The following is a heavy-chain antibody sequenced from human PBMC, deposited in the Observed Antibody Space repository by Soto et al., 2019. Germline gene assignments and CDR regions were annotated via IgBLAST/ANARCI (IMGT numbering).Heavy chain of an antibody. J-gene: IGHJ4*02. CDR3: VKDSSYYYDSSGYSG. CDR2: ISSNGGST. Sequence: GSLRLSCSASGFTFSSYGMHWVRQAPGKGLEYVSAISSNGGSTYYADSVKGRFTISRDNSKNTLYLQMSSLRAEDTAVYYCVKDSSYYYDSSGYSGWGQGTLVTVSS. D-gene: IGHD3-22*01. V-gene: IGHV3-64D*08. CDR1: GFTFSSYG.